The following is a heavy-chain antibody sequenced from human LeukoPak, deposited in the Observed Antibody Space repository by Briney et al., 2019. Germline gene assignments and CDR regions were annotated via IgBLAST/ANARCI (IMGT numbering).Heavy chain of an antibody. CDR1: GFTFSAYP. Sequence: GGSLRLSCAASGFTFSAYPMNWVRQAPGKGLEWVSVISGSGGGTHYADSVKGRFTISRDNFKDTLYLQMNSLRAEDTAVYYCATSIVGFSYDEHFQHWGQGTLVTVSS. V-gene: IGHV3-23*01. CDR2: ISGSGGGT. D-gene: IGHD1-26*01. J-gene: IGHJ1*01. CDR3: ATSIVGFSYDEHFQH.